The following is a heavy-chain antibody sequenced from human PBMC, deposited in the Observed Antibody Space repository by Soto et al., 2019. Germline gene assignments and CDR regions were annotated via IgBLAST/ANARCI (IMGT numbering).Heavy chain of an antibody. CDR3: ASQASDPYCTNGVCSYGMEV. Sequence: KSSETLSLTCTVSGGSISSSSYYWGWIRQPPGKGLEWIGSIYYSGSTYYNPSLKSRVTISVDTSKNQFSLKLSSVTAADTAVYYCASQASDPYCTNGVCSYGMEVWGKGTTVNV. D-gene: IGHD2-8*01. J-gene: IGHJ6*04. CDR2: IYYSGST. V-gene: IGHV4-39*01. CDR1: GGSISSSSYY.